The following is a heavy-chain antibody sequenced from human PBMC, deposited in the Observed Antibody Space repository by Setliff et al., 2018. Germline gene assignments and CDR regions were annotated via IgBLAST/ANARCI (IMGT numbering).Heavy chain of an antibody. Sequence: HPGGSLRLSCVGSDFTFSNSAMSWVRQAPGKGLEWVSTITDSGSKILYVDSVKGRFTISRDNSKNSLYLQVDSLRPEDTAVYYCAKDRLFPRYWGLGTLVTVSS. CDR3: AKDRLFPRY. D-gene: IGHD2-21*01. V-gene: IGHV3-23*01. CDR1: DFTFSNSA. CDR2: ITDSGSKI. J-gene: IGHJ4*02.